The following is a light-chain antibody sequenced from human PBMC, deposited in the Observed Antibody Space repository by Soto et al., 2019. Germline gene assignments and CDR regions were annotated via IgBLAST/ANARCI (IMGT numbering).Light chain of an antibody. J-gene: IGLJ3*02. Sequence: QSALTQPASVSGSPGQSITISCTGTNSDVGGYDRVSWYQHHPGKAPKLLIFEVYNRPSGISDRFSGSKSGDTASLTISGLQAEDEADYYCAAWDDRLNGRVFGGGTKLTVL. V-gene: IGLV2-14*01. CDR3: AAWDDRLNGRV. CDR1: NSDVGGYDR. CDR2: EVY.